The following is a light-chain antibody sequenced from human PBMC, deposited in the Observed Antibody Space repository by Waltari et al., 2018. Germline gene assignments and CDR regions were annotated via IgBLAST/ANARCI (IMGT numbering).Light chain of an antibody. J-gene: IGKJ1*01. V-gene: IGKV2-30*01. CDR1: QSLVYSDGNTY. CDR2: KVS. Sequence: DVVLTQSPLSLPVIVAQSASISCRSSQSLVYSDGNTYLSWFQQRPGQSPRRLIYKVSNRDSGVPDRFSGGGSGTDFTLKISRVEAEDVGVYYCMQATQWPRTFGQGTKVEIK. CDR3: MQATQWPRT.